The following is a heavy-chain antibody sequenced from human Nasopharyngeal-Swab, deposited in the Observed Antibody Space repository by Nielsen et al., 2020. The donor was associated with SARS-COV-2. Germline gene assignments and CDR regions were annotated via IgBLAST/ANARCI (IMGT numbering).Heavy chain of an antibody. Sequence: GGSLRLSCAASGFTFSSYAMTWVRQAPGKGLEWVSTISGSGGSTYYADSVKGRFTISRDNSKNTLYLQMNSLRAEDTAVYYCAKGNTYHPEDHWGQGTLVTVSS. CDR2: ISGSGGST. CDR3: AKGNTYHPEDH. J-gene: IGHJ4*02. D-gene: IGHD3-16*01. V-gene: IGHV3-23*01. CDR1: GFTFSSYA.